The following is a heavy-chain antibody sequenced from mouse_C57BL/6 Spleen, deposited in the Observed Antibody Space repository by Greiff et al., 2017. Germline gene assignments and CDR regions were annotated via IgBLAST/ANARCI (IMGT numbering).Heavy chain of an antibody. V-gene: IGHV3-6*01. CDR1: GYSITSGYY. J-gene: IGHJ1*03. D-gene: IGHD2-5*01. Sequence: EVQLQQSGPGLVKPSQSLSLTCSVTGYSITSGYYWNWIRQFPGNKLEWMGYISYDGSNNYNPSLKNRISITRDPSKNQFFLKLNSVTTEDTATYYCARESPYYSNLYWYFDVWGTGTTVTVSS. CDR2: ISYDGSN. CDR3: ARESPYYSNLYWYFDV.